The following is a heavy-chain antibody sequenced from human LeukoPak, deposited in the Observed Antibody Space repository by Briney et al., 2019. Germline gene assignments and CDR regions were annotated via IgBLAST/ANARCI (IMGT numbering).Heavy chain of an antibody. CDR1: GFTFRSYE. CDR3: AELGITMIRGV. Sequence: GGSLRLSCAASGFTFRSYEMNWARQAPGKGLEWVSYISSSGSTIYYADSVKGRFTISRDNAKNSLYLQMNSLRAEDTAVYYCAELGITMIRGVWGKGTTVTISS. V-gene: IGHV3-48*03. J-gene: IGHJ6*04. D-gene: IGHD3-22*01. CDR2: ISSSGSTI.